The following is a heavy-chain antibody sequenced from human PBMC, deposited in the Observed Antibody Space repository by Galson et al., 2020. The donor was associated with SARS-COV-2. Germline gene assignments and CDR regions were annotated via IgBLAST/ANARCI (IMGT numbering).Heavy chain of an antibody. CDR1: GFIFSDYA. CDR3: LSYSSTRQNH. J-gene: IGHJ5*02. D-gene: IGHD2-2*01. Sequence: GGSLRLSCSASGFIFSDYAMHWVRQAPGKGLEHVSAISSNGGTSFYADSVNGRFTMSRDDSKNMFYLQMTSLRLEDTAFYYCLSYSSTRQNHWGQGTLVTVSS. CDR2: ISSNGGTS. V-gene: IGHV3-64D*06.